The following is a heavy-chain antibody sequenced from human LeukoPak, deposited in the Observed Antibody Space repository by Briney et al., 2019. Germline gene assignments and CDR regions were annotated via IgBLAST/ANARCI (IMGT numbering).Heavy chain of an antibody. CDR3: ARSASAGIAVAY. CDR1: GYTFTSYY. CDR2: INPTGGST. D-gene: IGHD6-19*01. V-gene: IGHV1-46*01. J-gene: IGHJ4*02. Sequence: ASVKVSCKASGYTFTSYYMHWVRQAPGQGLEWMGLINPTGGSTGYAQKFQGRVTMTRDMSTSTVYMELSSLRSEDTAVYYCARSASAGIAVAYWGQGTLVTVSS.